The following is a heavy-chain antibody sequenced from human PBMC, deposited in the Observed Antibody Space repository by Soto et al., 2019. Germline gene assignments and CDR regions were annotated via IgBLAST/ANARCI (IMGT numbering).Heavy chain of an antibody. CDR2: ISSSGVT. D-gene: IGHD5-12*01. J-gene: IGHJ4*02. Sequence: QVRLVQSGPEVKKPEASVKVSCKASGYTFSSSAISWVQQAPGQGPEWMGWISSSGVTNYAQNFQGRVTLTVDSSTTTAYMEVRSLSSADTAIYYYARDHGGYGTFDYWGQGTLVTVSS. CDR1: GYTFSSSA. CDR3: ARDHGGYGTFDY. V-gene: IGHV1-18*04.